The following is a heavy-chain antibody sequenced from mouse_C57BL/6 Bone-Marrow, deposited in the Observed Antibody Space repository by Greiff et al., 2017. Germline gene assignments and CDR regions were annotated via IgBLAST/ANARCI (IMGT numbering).Heavy chain of an antibody. CDR2: IDPSDSET. Sequence: QVQLQQSGAELARPGASVKLSCKASGYTFTSYWMHWVKQRPIQGLEWIGNIDPSDSETHYNQKFKDKATLTVDKSSSTAYMQLSSLTSEDSAVYYCASGDYLPHWGQGTTLTVSS. J-gene: IGHJ2*01. V-gene: IGHV1-52*01. CDR3: ASGDYLPH. D-gene: IGHD1-1*01. CDR1: GYTFTSYW.